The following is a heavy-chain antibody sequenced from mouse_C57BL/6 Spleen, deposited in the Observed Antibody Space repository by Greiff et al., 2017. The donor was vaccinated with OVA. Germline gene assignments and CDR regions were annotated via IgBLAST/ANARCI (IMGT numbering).Heavy chain of an antibody. CDR2: ISDGGSYT. V-gene: IGHV5-4*01. J-gene: IGHJ1*03. D-gene: IGHD1-1*01. CDR1: GFTFSSYA. CDR3: ARDQDYGSSPWYFDV. Sequence: EVKLMESGGGLVKPGGSLKLSCAASGFTFSSYAMSWVRQTPEKRLEWVATISDGGSYTYYPDNVKGRFTISRDTAKNNLYLQMSHLKSEDTAMYYCARDQDYGSSPWYFDVWGTGTTVTVSS.